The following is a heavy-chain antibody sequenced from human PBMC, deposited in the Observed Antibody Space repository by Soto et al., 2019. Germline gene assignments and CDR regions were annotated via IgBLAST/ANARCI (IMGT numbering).Heavy chain of an antibody. Sequence: QVQLQESGPGLVKPSETLSLTCTVSGGSISSYYWSWIRQPPGKGLEWIGYIYYSGSTNYNPSLKSRVTRSVDTSKNQCSLKLSSVTAADTAVYYCAGSSIAVAGRPLDYWGQGTLVTVSS. CDR1: GGSISSYY. D-gene: IGHD6-19*01. CDR2: IYYSGST. V-gene: IGHV4-59*01. CDR3: AGSSIAVAGRPLDY. J-gene: IGHJ4*02.